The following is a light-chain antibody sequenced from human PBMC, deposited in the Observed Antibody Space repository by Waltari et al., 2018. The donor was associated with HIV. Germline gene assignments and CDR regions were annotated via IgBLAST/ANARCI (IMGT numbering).Light chain of an antibody. J-gene: IGKJ1*01. V-gene: IGKV3-20*01. CDR3: PQYDISPPGQ. Sequence: IVWTHSPGTRSLAPWAGATLPCRAIRRGRSPNLVCYQQKPGQAARPLRFCASSRATGIPDRFSGSRSETEFTLSVSRLEPEDFAVDYCPQYDISPPGQFGHGPKV. CDR2: CAS. CDR1: RRGRSPN.